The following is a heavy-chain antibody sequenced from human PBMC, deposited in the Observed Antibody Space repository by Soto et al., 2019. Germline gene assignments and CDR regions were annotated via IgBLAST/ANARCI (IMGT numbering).Heavy chain of an antibody. V-gene: IGHV1-18*01. CDR1: GYNFFDYG. J-gene: IGHJ1*01. Sequence: QIQLVQSGAEVKKPGASVKVSCKASGYNFFDYGVSWVRQAPGQGLEWMGWVSPKSCNTDYARKVQSRVTMTTDTSTRQDYMELRGLRSDDTAVDYCARGGTVSAMGPLLAGGQGPLGSVS. D-gene: IGHD1-7*01. CDR3: ARGGTVSAMGPLLA. CDR2: VSPKSCNT.